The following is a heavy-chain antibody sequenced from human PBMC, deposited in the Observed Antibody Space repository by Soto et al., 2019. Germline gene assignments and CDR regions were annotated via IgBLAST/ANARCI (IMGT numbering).Heavy chain of an antibody. CDR1: GGSFSCYY. J-gene: IGHJ4*02. CDR2: INHSGST. D-gene: IGHD2-2*01. Sequence: PSETLSLTCAVYGGSFSCYYWTWIRQPPGTGLEWIGEINHSGSTNYNPSLKSRVTISVDGSKNQFSLKVKSVTAADTAVYYCARGRLVPAVNFDYWGLGTLVTVSS. CDR3: ARGRLVPAVNFDY. V-gene: IGHV4-34*01.